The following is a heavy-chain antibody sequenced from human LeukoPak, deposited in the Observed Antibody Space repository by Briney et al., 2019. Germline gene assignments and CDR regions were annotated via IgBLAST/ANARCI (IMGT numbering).Heavy chain of an antibody. V-gene: IGHV3-23*01. J-gene: IGHJ4*02. CDR2: ISGSGGST. D-gene: IGHD6-13*01. Sequence: TGGTLRLSCAASGFTFSSYGMSWVRQAPGKGLEWVSAISGSGGSTYYADSVKGRFTISRDNSKNTLYLQMNSLRAEDTAVYYCAKVGYSSSWTQFDYRGQGTLVTVSS. CDR1: GFTFSSYG. CDR3: AKVGYSSSWTQFDY.